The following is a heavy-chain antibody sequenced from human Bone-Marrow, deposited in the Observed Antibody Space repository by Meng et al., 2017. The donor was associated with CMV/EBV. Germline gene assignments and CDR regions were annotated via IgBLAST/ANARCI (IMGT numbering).Heavy chain of an antibody. Sequence: SLKISCAASGFTFDDYAMHWVRQAPGKGLEWVSGISWNSGSIGYADSVKGRFTISRDNAKNSLYLQMNSLRAEDTAVYYCASVDYVWGSYRYTASTSDYWGQGTLVTVSS. D-gene: IGHD3-16*02. J-gene: IGHJ4*02. CDR2: ISWNSGSI. V-gene: IGHV3-9*01. CDR3: ASVDYVWGSYRYTASTSDY. CDR1: GFTFDDYA.